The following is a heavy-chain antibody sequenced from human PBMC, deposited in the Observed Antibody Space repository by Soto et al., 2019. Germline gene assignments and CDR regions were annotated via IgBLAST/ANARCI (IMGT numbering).Heavy chain of an antibody. CDR2: MNPNSGNT. V-gene: IGHV1-8*01. J-gene: IGHJ6*02. Sequence: QVQLVLSGAEVKKPGASVKVSCKASGYTFTSYDINWVRQATGQGLEWMGWMNPNSGNTGYAQKFQGRVTMTRNTSISTAYMELSSLRSEDTAVYYCARGRELLQYYYYGMDVWGQGTTVTVSS. CDR3: ARGRELLQYYYYGMDV. D-gene: IGHD1-26*01. CDR1: GYTFTSYD.